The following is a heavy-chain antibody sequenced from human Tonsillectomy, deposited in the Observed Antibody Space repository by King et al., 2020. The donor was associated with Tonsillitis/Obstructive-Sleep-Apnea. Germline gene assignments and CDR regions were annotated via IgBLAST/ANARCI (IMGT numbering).Heavy chain of an antibody. CDR1: GYTFTSYD. D-gene: IGHD3-22*01. CDR3: ARDYYDSSGYYHGYFQH. V-gene: IGHV1-18*01. CDR2: SRPNNGDT. Sequence: VQLVESGAEVKKPGASVKVSCKASGYTFTSYDITWVRQAPGQGLEWMGWSRPNNGDTNCAQKLQGRVTMTSDTSTSTAYMELRSLRSDDTAVYYCARDYYDSSGYYHGYFQHWGQGTLVTVSS. J-gene: IGHJ1*01.